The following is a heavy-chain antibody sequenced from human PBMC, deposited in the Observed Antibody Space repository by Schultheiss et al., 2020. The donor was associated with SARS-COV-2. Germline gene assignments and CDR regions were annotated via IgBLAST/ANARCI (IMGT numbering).Heavy chain of an antibody. CDR3: ASTSDIVVAVATT. CDR2: IYHSGST. D-gene: IGHD2-15*01. CDR1: GGSISRSGYY. Sequence: SETLSLTCTVSGGSISRSGYYWGWIRQPPGKGLEWIGSIYHSGSTYYNPSLKSRVTISVDTSKNQFSLKLSSVTATDTAVYYCASTSDIVVAVATTWGQGTPVTVSS. V-gene: IGHV4-39*01. J-gene: IGHJ1*01.